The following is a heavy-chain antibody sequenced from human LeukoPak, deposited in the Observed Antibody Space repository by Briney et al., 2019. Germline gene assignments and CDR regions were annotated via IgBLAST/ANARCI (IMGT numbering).Heavy chain of an antibody. CDR1: GYTFTGYY. CDR2: INPNSGGT. Sequence: ASVKVSCKASGYTFTGYYMHWVRQAPGQGLEWMGWINPNSGGTNYAQKFQGRVTMTRDTSISTAYMELSRLRSDDTAVYYCARGDWPQPYYYYYMDVWGKGTTVTVSS. CDR3: ARGDWPQPYYYYYMDV. V-gene: IGHV1-2*02. J-gene: IGHJ6*03. D-gene: IGHD3/OR15-3a*01.